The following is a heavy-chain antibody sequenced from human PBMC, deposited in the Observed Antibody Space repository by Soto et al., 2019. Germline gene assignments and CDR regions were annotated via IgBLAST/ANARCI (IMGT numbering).Heavy chain of an antibody. Sequence: ASVKVSCKASGYTFTSYGISWVRQAPGQGLEWMGWISAYNGNTNYAQKLQGRVTMTTDTSTSTAYMELRGLGSDDTAVYYCAREGRGDYRGGYYYYYGMDVWGQGTTVTVSS. CDR1: GYTFTSYG. V-gene: IGHV1-18*01. CDR3: AREGRGDYRGGYYYYYGMDV. CDR2: ISAYNGNT. D-gene: IGHD4-17*01. J-gene: IGHJ6*02.